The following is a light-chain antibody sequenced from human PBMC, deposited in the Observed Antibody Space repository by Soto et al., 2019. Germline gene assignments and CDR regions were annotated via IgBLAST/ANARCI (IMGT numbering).Light chain of an antibody. CDR2: KAS. CDR1: QNINTW. Sequence: DIQLTQSPSTLSASVGDRVTITCRASQNINTWLAWYQQKPGKAPKVLIYKASSLESGVPSRFSGSGSGTKFTLTISSLQPDDFATYYCQQYNHYYSFGQGTKLEIK. CDR3: QQYNHYYS. V-gene: IGKV1-5*03. J-gene: IGKJ2*03.